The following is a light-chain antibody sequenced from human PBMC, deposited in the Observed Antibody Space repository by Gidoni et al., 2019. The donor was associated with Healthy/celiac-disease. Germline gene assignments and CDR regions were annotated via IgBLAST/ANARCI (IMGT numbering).Light chain of an antibody. CDR2: DAS. V-gene: IGKV1-13*02. Sequence: AIQLTQSPSSLSASVGDRVTITCRASQGISSALAWYQQKPGKAPKLLIYDASSVESGVPSRFSGSGSGTDFTLTISSLQPEDVATYYCQQFNSYPMYTFXQXTKLEIK. CDR1: QGISSA. J-gene: IGKJ2*01. CDR3: QQFNSYPMYT.